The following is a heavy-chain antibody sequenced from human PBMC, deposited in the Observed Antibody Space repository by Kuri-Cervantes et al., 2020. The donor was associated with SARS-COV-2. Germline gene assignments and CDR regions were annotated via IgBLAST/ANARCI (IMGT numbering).Heavy chain of an antibody. CDR3: ARVSGDGSGYYYYMDV. Sequence: GGSLRLSCAASGFTFDDYGMSWVRQAPGKGLEWVSGINWNGGSTGYAYSVKGRFTISRDNAKNSLYLQMNSLRAEDTALYHCARVSGDGSGYYYYMDVWGKGTTVTVSS. CDR1: GFTFDDYG. V-gene: IGHV3-20*01. D-gene: IGHD3-10*02. J-gene: IGHJ6*03. CDR2: INWNGGST.